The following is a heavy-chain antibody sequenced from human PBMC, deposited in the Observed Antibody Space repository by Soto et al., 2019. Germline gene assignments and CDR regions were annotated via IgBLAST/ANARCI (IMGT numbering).Heavy chain of an antibody. CDR2: IIPIFGTA. D-gene: IGHD1-7*01. Sequence: XSVKVSCNASGDPFISYAIIWVRQAPGQGLEWMGGIIPIFGTANYAQKFQCRVTITADESTSTAYMELSSLRSEDTAVYYCERGNRELLNHFDYWGQRTLVTVSS. J-gene: IGHJ4*02. CDR1: GDPFISYA. V-gene: IGHV1-69*01. CDR3: ERGNRELLNHFDY.